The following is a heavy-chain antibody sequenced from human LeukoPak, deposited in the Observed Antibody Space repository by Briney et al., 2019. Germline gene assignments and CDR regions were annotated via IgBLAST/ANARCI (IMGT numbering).Heavy chain of an antibody. CDR2: IDWDDDK. J-gene: IGHJ4*02. D-gene: IGHD3-22*01. CDR3: ARSTYYYDSSGPLDY. CDR1: GFSLSTSGMC. V-gene: IGHV2-70*11. Sequence: SGPALVKPTQTLTLTCTFSGFSLSTSGMCVSWIRQPPGKALEWLARIDWDDDKYYSTSLKTRLTISKDTSKNQVVLTMTNMDPVDTATYYCARSTYYYDSSGPLDYWGQGTLVTVSS.